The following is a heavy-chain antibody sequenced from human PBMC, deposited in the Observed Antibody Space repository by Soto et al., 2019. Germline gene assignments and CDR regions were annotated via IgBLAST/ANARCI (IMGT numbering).Heavy chain of an antibody. V-gene: IGHV4-34*01. CDR3: ARGRGSGWDVSNWFDP. CDR2: INRSGST. D-gene: IGHD6-19*01. J-gene: IGHJ5*02. CDR1: GGSFSGYY. Sequence: SETLSLTCAVYGGSFSGYYWSWIRQPPGKGLEWIGEINRSGSTNYNPSLKSRVTISVDTSKNQFSVKLSSVTAADTAVYYCARGRGSGWDVSNWFDPWGQGTLVTVSS.